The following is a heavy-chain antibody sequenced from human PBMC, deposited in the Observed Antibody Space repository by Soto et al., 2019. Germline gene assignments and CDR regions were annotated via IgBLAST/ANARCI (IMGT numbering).Heavy chain of an antibody. Sequence: QMQLVQSGAEVKKPGSSVKVSCKASGGTFSTYTINWVRQAPGQGLEWMGGIIPVFGAANYAQKFPGRVTITADESTSTAYIELSSLRSDDTALYYCATVLEGADYWGQGTLVTVSS. CDR1: GGTFSTYT. CDR3: ATVLEGADY. CDR2: IIPVFGAA. V-gene: IGHV1-69*01. D-gene: IGHD3-16*01. J-gene: IGHJ4*02.